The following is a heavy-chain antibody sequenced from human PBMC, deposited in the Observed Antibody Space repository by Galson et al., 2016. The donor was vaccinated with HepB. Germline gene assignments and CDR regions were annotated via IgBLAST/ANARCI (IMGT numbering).Heavy chain of an antibody. V-gene: IGHV3-23*01. Sequence: SLRLSCAASGFTLSTYAMRWVRQAPGKGLEWVSTIRGNGGSTSYADSVKGRFTISRDSSKNTVYLQMNSLGAGDTAVYYCAKGGMLIPRFDYWGQGTLVTVSS. CDR1: GFTLSTYA. D-gene: IGHD3-16*01. J-gene: IGHJ4*02. CDR2: IRGNGGST. CDR3: AKGGMLIPRFDY.